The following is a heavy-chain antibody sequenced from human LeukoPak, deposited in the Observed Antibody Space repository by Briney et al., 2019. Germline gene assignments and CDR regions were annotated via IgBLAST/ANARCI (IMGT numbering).Heavy chain of an antibody. CDR1: GFTFSDYY. V-gene: IGHV3-11*01. Sequence: KTGGSLRLSCAASGFTFSDYYMSWIRQAPGKGLEGVSYISSSGSTIYYADSVKGRFTISRDNAKNSLYLQMNSQRDEDTAVYYCARVSSGWDETYWFYYYYMDVWGKETTVTVSS. J-gene: IGHJ6*03. CDR3: ARVSSGWDETYWFYYYYMDV. D-gene: IGHD6-19*01. CDR2: ISSSGSTI.